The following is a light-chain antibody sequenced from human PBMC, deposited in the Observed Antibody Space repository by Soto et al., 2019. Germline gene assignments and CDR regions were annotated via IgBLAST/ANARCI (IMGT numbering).Light chain of an antibody. CDR2: DVS. J-gene: IGLJ1*01. V-gene: IGLV2-14*01. CDR3: FSYTSSSTYV. Sequence: SVLTQLAYVSGSHGHSIPITCTETSSDVGGYNDVSWYQQHPGKAPKLMIYDVSNRPSGVSNRFSGSKSGNTASLTISGLQAEDEADYYCFSYTSSSTYVFGTGTKVTVL. CDR1: SSDVGGYND.